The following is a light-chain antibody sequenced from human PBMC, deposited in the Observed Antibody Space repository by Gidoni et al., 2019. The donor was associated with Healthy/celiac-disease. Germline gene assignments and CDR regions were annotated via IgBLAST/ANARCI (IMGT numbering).Light chain of an antibody. Sequence: SYVLTQPPSVSVAPGQTYRITCGGNKIGSKSGHWYQQKPGQAPVLVVYEDSERPSGIPERFSGSNSGNTATLTISRVEAGDEADYYCQVWDSSSDHPVVFGGGTKLTVL. CDR1: KIGSKS. CDR3: QVWDSSSDHPVV. CDR2: EDS. J-gene: IGLJ2*01. V-gene: IGLV3-21*02.